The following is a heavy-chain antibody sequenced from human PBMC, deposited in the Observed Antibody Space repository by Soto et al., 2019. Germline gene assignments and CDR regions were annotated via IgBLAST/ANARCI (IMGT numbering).Heavy chain of an antibody. Sequence: SVKVSCKASGGTFRSYSISWVRQAPGQGLEWMGGIIPIFDITNYAQKFQGRVTITADESTSTAYMELSSLGSGDTAVYYCARPDEGGYSSNHHYYYALDVWGQGTTVTVSS. J-gene: IGHJ6*02. CDR3: ARPDEGGYSSNHHYYYALDV. V-gene: IGHV1-69*13. CDR1: GGTFRSYS. CDR2: IIPIFDIT. D-gene: IGHD3-22*01.